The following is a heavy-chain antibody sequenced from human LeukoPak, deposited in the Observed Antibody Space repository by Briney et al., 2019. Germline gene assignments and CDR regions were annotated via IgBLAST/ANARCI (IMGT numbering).Heavy chain of an antibody. J-gene: IGHJ4*02. D-gene: IGHD3-9*01. CDR1: GGSISSGGYC. CDR2: IYHSGST. Sequence: PSQTLSLTCAVSGGSISSGGYCWSWIRQPPGKGLEWIGYIYHSGSTYYNPSLKSRVTISVDRSKNQFSLKLSSVTAADTAAYYCARSPLDILTGLDYWGQGTLVTVSS. CDR3: ARSPLDILTGLDY. V-gene: IGHV4-30-2*01.